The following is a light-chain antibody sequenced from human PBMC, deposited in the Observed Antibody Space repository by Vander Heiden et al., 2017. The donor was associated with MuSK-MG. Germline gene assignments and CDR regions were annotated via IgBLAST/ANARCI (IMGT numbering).Light chain of an antibody. CDR1: QGLSNS. Sequence: DIQMTQSPSSLSASVGDRVTITCRASQGLSNSLAWYQQKPGKAPNLLLYAASTLESGVPYRFSGSGSGTDYTLTSSSLQPEDFATYYWQQDYSTQTFGQGTKVEIK. J-gene: IGKJ1*01. V-gene: IGKV1-NL1*01. CDR3: QQDYSTQT. CDR2: AAS.